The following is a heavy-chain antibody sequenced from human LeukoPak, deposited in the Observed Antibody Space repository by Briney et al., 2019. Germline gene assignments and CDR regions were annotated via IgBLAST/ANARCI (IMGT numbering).Heavy chain of an antibody. CDR1: GFTFSSYG. D-gene: IGHD3-16*01. Sequence: PGGSLRHSCAASGFTFSSYGMHWVRQAPGKGLEWVAVISYDGSNKYYADSVKGRFTISRDNSKNTLYLQMNSLRAEDTAVYYCAKDGGYARDIAFDYWGQGTLVTVSS. V-gene: IGHV3-30*18. J-gene: IGHJ4*02. CDR2: ISYDGSNK. CDR3: AKDGGYARDIAFDY.